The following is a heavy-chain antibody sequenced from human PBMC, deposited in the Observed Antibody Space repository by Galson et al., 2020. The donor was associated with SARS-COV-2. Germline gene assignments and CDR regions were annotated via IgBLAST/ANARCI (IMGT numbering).Heavy chain of an antibody. CDR1: GYSVSTTNY. D-gene: IGHD2-21*02. Sequence: SETLSLTCAVSGYSVSTTNYWGWVRLAPGKGLEWIGSIYPNGRTYYNPSLESRVTISVDTSRNQFSLTLASVTAADTAFYYCARQGVNMMVVVTVPGWFFDLWGRGTLVTVSS. CDR2: IYPNGRT. J-gene: IGHJ2*01. CDR3: ARQGVNMMVVVTVPGWFFDL. V-gene: IGHV4-38-2*01.